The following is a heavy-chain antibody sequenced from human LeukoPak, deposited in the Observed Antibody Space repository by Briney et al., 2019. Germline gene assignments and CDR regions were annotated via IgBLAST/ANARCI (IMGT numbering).Heavy chain of an antibody. Sequence: GGSLRLSCAASGFIFSKFGMHWVRQAPGKGLEWVAFLRYDGSGQYYAVSVKGRFTISRDNSKNRLYLQMDSLRPEDTALYYCAKDEGGPTALDYWGQGTLVTVSS. D-gene: IGHD3-16*01. CDR2: LRYDGSGQ. CDR3: AKDEGGPTALDY. J-gene: IGHJ4*02. V-gene: IGHV3-30*02. CDR1: GFIFSKFG.